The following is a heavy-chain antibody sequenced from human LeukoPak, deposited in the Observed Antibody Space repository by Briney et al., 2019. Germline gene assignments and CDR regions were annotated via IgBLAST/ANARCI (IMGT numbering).Heavy chain of an antibody. CDR1: GFTLSSYG. V-gene: IGHV3-30*18. D-gene: IGHD3-22*01. CDR3: AEDGQGLIYYFDY. J-gene: IGHJ4*02. Sequence: QSGGSLRLSCAVSGFTLSSYGMHWVRQAPGKGLEWVAGISYDGSNKYYADSVKGRFTISRDNSKNTLYLQMNSLRAEDTAVYYCAEDGQGLIYYFDYWGEGALVTVSS. CDR2: ISYDGSNK.